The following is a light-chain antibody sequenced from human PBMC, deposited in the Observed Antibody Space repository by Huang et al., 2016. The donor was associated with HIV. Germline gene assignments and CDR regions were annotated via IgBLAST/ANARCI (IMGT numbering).Light chain of an antibody. Sequence: DIQMTQSPYSLCASVGDRVIITCRASQGIGNSVAWYSQKPEKAPRLLLYATSRLKRGVPSRFRDNDSEAHYTLTISTLQPEDNKSYYCQQYHGIPWTFGQGTKVEIK. J-gene: IGKJ1*01. V-gene: IGKV1-NL1*01. CDR2: ATS. CDR1: QGIGNS. CDR3: QQYHGIPWT.